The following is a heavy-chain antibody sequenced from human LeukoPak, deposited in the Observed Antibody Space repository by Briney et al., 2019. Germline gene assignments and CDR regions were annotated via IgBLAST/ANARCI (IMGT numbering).Heavy chain of an antibody. D-gene: IGHD5-12*01. CDR3: AKAHLATTIMIELDS. CDR1: GFPFSGYG. V-gene: IGHV3-33*06. CDR2: AYGDGSSQ. Sequence: GGSLRLSCAASGFPFSGYGMHWVRQAPGKGLEWVAVAYGDGSSQYYADSVKGRFSISKVISKNTLSLQMNSLRAEDTAIYYCAKAHLATTIMIELDSRGQGTLVTVSS. J-gene: IGHJ4*02.